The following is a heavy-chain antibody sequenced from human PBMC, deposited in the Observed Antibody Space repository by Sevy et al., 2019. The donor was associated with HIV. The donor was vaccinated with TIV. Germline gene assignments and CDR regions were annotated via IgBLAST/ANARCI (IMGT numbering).Heavy chain of an antibody. D-gene: IGHD6-13*01. J-gene: IGHJ4*02. CDR2: IKQDGSEK. V-gene: IGHV3-7*01. CDR1: GFTFSSYW. Sequence: GGSLRLSCAASGFTFSSYWMSWVRQAPGKGLEWVANIKQDGSEKYYADSVKGRFTISRDNAKNSLYLQMNSLRAEDTAVYYCASSAPGYSSSWYPYWGQGTLVTVSS. CDR3: ASSAPGYSSSWYPY.